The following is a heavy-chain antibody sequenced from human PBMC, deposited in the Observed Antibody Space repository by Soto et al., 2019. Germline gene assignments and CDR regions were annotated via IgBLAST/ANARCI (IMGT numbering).Heavy chain of an antibody. CDR1: GYTFTSYG. CDR3: SGDCSSTSCYRRNDY. V-gene: IGHV1-18*01. CDR2: ISAYTGNT. D-gene: IGHD2-2*01. Sequence: GASVKVSCKASGYTFTSYGISWVRQAPGQGLEWMGWISAYTGNTNYAQKLQGRVTMTTDKSTSTAYMELRSLRSDDTAVYYCSGDCSSTSCYRRNDYWVQGTMVTVSS. J-gene: IGHJ4*02.